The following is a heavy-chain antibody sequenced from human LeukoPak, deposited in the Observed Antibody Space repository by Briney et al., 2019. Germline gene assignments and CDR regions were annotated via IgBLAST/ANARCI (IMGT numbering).Heavy chain of an antibody. CDR2: IYYSGST. D-gene: IGHD5-18*01. J-gene: IGHJ6*03. CDR3: ARAEESGYSYGYFGYYYYMDV. V-gene: IGHV4-59*01. Sequence: SETLSLTCTVSGGSISSYYWSWIRQPPGKGLEYIGYIYYSGSTNYNPSLKSRVTISVDTSKNQFSLKLSSVTAADTAVYYCARAEESGYSYGYFGYYYYMDVWGKGTTVTVSS. CDR1: GGSISSYY.